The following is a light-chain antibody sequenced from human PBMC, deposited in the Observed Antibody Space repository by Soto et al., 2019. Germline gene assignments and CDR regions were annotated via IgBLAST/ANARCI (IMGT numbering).Light chain of an antibody. CDR3: QQYNNWPPWT. J-gene: IGKJ1*01. CDR2: DAS. CDR1: QTVRNNY. Sequence: EIVLTQSPGTLSLSPGERATLSCRASQTVRNNYLAWYQQKPGQAPRLLIYDASSRATGIPDRFSGGGSGTDFTLTISSLQSEDFAVYYCQQYNNWPPWTFGQGTKVDIK. V-gene: IGKV3-20*01.